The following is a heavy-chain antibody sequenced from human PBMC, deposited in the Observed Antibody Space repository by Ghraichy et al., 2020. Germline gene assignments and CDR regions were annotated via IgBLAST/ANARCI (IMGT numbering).Heavy chain of an antibody. J-gene: IGHJ4*02. CDR1: GGSISSYY. D-gene: IGHD3-16*02. Sequence: SETLSLTCTVSGGSISSYYWSWIRQPPGKGLEWIGYIYYSGSTNYNPSLKSRVTISVDTSKNQFSLKLSSVTAADTAVYYCARHYDYIWGSYRSYFDYWGQGTLVTVSS. CDR3: ARHYDYIWGSYRSYFDY. V-gene: IGHV4-59*01. CDR2: IYYSGST.